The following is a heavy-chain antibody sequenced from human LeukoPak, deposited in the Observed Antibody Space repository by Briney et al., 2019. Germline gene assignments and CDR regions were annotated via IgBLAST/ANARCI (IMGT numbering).Heavy chain of an antibody. CDR2: IYYSGST. D-gene: IGHD1-26*01. J-gene: IGHJ4*02. Sequence: SETLSLTCTVSGGSVSSSSYYWGWIRQPPGKGLEWIGSIYYSGSTYYNPSLKSRVTISVDTSKNQFSLNLSSVTAADTAVYYCARHSGSSPHYFDCWGQGTLVTVSS. CDR3: ARHSGSSPHYFDC. CDR1: GGSVSSSSYY. V-gene: IGHV4-39*01.